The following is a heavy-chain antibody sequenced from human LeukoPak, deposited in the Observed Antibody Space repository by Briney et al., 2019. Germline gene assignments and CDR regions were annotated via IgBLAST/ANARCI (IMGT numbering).Heavy chain of an antibody. CDR1: GGSFSGYY. CDR3: ARGLSGSYYLTYYYYMDV. J-gene: IGHJ6*03. Sequence: SETLSLTCAVYGGSFSGYYWSWILQPPGKGLEWIGEINHSGSTNYNPSLKSRVTISVDTSKNQFSLKLSSVTAADTAVYYCARGLSGSYYLTYYYYMDVWGKGTTVTVSS. V-gene: IGHV4-34*01. D-gene: IGHD3-10*01. CDR2: INHSGST.